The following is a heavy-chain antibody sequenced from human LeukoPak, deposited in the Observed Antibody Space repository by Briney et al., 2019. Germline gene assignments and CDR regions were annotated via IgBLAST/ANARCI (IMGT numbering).Heavy chain of an antibody. CDR3: ARRPTSGWYPYFDY. V-gene: IGHV4-59*01. CDR2: IYYSGST. J-gene: IGHJ4*02. D-gene: IGHD6-19*01. CDR1: GGSISSYY. Sequence: SETLSLTCAVSGGSISSYYWSWIRQPPGKGLEWIGYIYYSGSTNYNASLKSRVTISLDTSNKKFSLMLSSVTAADTALYYCARRPTSGWYPYFDYWGQGTPVTASS.